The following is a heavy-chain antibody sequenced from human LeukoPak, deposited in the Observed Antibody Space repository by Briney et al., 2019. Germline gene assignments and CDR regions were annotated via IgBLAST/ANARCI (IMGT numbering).Heavy chain of an antibody. CDR3: ARDSGPDAFDI. CDR2: IYSRGST. J-gene: IGHJ3*02. D-gene: IGHD2-15*01. Sequence: GGSLRLSCAASGFTVSSNYMSWVRQAPGKVLEWVSVIYSRGSTYYADSVKGRFTISRDNSKNTLYLQMNSLRAEDTAVYYCARDSGPDAFDIWGQGTMVTVSS. V-gene: IGHV3-66*03. CDR1: GFTVSSNY.